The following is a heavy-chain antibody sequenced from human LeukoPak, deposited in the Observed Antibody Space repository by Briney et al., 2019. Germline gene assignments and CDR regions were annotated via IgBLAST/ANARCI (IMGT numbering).Heavy chain of an antibody. CDR1: GFTFRNYA. V-gene: IGHV3-30*04. J-gene: IGHJ4*02. Sequence: PGGPLRLSCAASGFTFRNYAMHWVRQAPGKGLEWVAVTSSDGSNEYYADSVRGRFSISRDNSKNTVYLQMNSLRAEDTALYYCVRPYTSSWYLFDYWGQGTLVTVSS. D-gene: IGHD6-13*01. CDR2: TSSDGSNE. CDR3: VRPYTSSWYLFDY.